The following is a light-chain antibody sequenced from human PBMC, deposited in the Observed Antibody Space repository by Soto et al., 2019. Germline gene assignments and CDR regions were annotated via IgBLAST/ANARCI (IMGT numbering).Light chain of an antibody. J-gene: IGLJ2*01. CDR2: EVS. Sequence: QSALTQPPSASGSPGQSVTISCTGTSRDVGGYSYVSWYQQHPGKTPKLMIYEVSNRPSGVSHRFSGSKSGNTASLTISGLQTEDEADYYCSSFSSITREVFGGGTKLTVL. CDR1: SRDVGGYSY. CDR3: SSFSSITREV. V-gene: IGLV2-14*01.